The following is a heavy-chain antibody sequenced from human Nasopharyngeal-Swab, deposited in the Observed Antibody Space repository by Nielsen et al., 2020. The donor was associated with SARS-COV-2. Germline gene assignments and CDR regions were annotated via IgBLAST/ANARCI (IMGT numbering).Heavy chain of an antibody. CDR1: GFTFSSYW. Sequence: GESLKISCAASGFTFSSYWMHWVRQAPGKELVCVSRMNSDGSRTSYADSVQGRFTISRDNAKNTLYLQMNSLRAEDTAVYYCARGAAVVDKLLDYWGQGTLVTVSS. CDR3: ARGAAVVDKLLDY. D-gene: IGHD3-22*01. J-gene: IGHJ4*02. CDR2: MNSDGSRT. V-gene: IGHV3-74*01.